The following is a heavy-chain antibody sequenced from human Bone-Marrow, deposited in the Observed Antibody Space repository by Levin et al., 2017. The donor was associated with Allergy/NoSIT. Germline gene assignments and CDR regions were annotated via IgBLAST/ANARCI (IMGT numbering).Heavy chain of an antibody. Sequence: SLKISCEASGFGFEDYAMYWVRQRPGKGLEWVSGISFGSGNIAYADSVKGRFTISRDNARNSLYLQMDSLRGDDTALYFCAKGRGSGYYVSDAYDMWGQGTMVTVSS. CDR3: AKGRGSGYYVSDAYDM. J-gene: IGHJ3*02. CDR1: GFGFEDYA. D-gene: IGHD3-3*01. CDR2: ISFGSGNI. V-gene: IGHV3-9*01.